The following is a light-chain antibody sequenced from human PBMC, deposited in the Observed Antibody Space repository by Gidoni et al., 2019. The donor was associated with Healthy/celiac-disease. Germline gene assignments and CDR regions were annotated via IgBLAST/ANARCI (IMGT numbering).Light chain of an antibody. CDR1: SSDVGGYNY. CDR3: SSYTSSSILYV. V-gene: IGLV2-14*01. Sequence: QSALTQPASVSGSPGQSITLSCTGTSSDVGGYNYVSWYQQHPGKAPKLMIYEVSNRPSGVSNRFSGSKSGNTASLTISGLQAEDEADYYCSSYTSSSILYVFGTGTKVTVL. CDR2: EVS. J-gene: IGLJ1*01.